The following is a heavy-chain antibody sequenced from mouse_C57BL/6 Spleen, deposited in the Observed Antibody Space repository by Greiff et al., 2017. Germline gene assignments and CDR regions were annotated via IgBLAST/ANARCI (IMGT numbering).Heavy chain of an antibody. Sequence: VQLQQSGPGLVQPSQSLSITCTVSGFSLTSYGVHWVRQSPGKGLEWLGVIWSGGSTDYNAAFISRLSISKDNSKSQVFFKMNSLQADDTAIYYCARGYGRPHDYAMDYWGQGTSVTVSS. CDR1: GFSLTSYG. CDR2: IWSGGST. V-gene: IGHV2-2*01. D-gene: IGHD1-1*01. CDR3: ARGYGRPHDYAMDY. J-gene: IGHJ4*01.